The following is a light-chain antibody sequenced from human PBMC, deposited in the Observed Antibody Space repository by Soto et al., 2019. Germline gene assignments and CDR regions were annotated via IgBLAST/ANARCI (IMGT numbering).Light chain of an antibody. CDR3: QQYGSSST. V-gene: IGKV3-20*01. CDR1: QSVSGTH. Sequence: EIVLMQSPGTLSLSPGERSTLSCMAIQSVSGTHLAWYQQKPGQAPRLLIYDASSRATGIPDRFSGRGSGTEFTLTISRLEPEDVAVYYCQQYGSSSTFGQGTKVDIK. CDR2: DAS. J-gene: IGKJ1*01.